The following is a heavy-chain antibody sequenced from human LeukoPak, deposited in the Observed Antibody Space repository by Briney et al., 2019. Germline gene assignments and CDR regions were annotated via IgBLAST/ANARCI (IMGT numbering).Heavy chain of an antibody. Sequence: ASVKVSCKASGYTFTSYGISWVRQAPGQGLEWMGWISAYNGNTNYAQKLQGRVTMTTDTSTSTAYMDLRSLRSDDTAVYYCARDLGRYCSGGSCHYYSYYMDVWGKGTTVTVSS. CDR2: ISAYNGNT. V-gene: IGHV1-18*01. J-gene: IGHJ6*03. CDR1: GYTFTSYG. D-gene: IGHD2-15*01. CDR3: ARDLGRYCSGGSCHYYSYYMDV.